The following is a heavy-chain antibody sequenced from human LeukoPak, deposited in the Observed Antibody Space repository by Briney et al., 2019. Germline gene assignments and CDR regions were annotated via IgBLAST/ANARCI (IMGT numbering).Heavy chain of an antibody. CDR3: ARDHIVVVPAAMRIMDV. CDR2: INPNSGGT. J-gene: IGHJ6*03. D-gene: IGHD2-2*01. CDR1: GYTFTSYY. V-gene: IGHV1-2*02. Sequence: ASVKVSCKASGYTFTSYYMHWVRQAPGQGLEWMGWINPNSGGTNYAQKFQGRVTMTRDTSISTAYMELSRLRSDDTAVYYCARDHIVVVPAAMRIMDVWGKGTTVTVSS.